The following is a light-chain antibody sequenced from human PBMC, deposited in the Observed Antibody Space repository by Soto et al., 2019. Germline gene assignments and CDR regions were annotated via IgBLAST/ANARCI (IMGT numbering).Light chain of an antibody. CDR2: EVS. V-gene: IGLV2-14*01. Sequence: QSVLTQPASVSGSPGQSITISCTGTSSDIGSYNYVAWYQQFPGKTPKLMAFEVSNRPSGVSYRFSGSKSGNTASLTISGLQAEDEADYFCSSYSISTAYLFGTGTKVTVL. J-gene: IGLJ1*01. CDR3: SSYSISTAYL. CDR1: SSDIGSYNY.